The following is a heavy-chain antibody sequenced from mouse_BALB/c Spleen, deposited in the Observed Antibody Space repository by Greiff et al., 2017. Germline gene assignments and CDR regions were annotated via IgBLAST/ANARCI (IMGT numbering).Heavy chain of an antibody. CDR3: ARTDYDGYYAMDY. CDR1: GYSITSDYA. V-gene: IGHV3-2*02. Sequence: VQLKESGPGLVKPSQSLSLTCTVTGYSITSDYAWNWIRQFPGNKLEWMGYISYSGSTSYNPSLKSRISITRDTSKNQFFLQLNSVTTEDTATYYCARTDYDGYYAMDYWGQGTSVTVSS. D-gene: IGHD2-3*01. J-gene: IGHJ4*01. CDR2: ISYSGST.